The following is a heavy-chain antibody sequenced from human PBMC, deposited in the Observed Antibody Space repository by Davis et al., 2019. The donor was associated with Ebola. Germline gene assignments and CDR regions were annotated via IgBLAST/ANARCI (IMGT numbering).Heavy chain of an antibody. D-gene: IGHD5-18*01. CDR3: ARVRFGDTAVDY. J-gene: IGHJ4*02. V-gene: IGHV3-13*01. CDR1: GFTFSSYD. CDR2: IGTAGYT. Sequence: PGGSLRLSCAASGFTFSSYDMHWVRQGTGKGLEWVSAIGTAGYTYYPGSVKGRFTISRENAKNSLYLQMNSLRAEDTAVYYCARVRFGDTAVDYWGQGTLVTVSS.